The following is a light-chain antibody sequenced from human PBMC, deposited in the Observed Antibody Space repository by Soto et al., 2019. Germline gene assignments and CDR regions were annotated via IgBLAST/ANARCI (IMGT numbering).Light chain of an antibody. V-gene: IGKV3-11*01. CDR3: QQRSNWPGVT. CDR1: QSVSTY. J-gene: IGKJ3*01. CDR2: DAS. Sequence: EIVLTQSPATLSLSPGERATLSCRASQSVSTYLAWYQQKPGQAPRLLIYDASNRATGIPARFSGSGSGTYFTLTIISLEPEDFAVYYCQQRSNWPGVTFGPGTKVDIK.